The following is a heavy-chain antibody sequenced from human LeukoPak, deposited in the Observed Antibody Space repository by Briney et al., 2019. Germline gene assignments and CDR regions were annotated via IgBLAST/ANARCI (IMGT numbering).Heavy chain of an antibody. J-gene: IGHJ6*02. D-gene: IGHD4-23*01. V-gene: IGHV5-10-1*01. CDR2: IDPSDSYT. Sequence: GESLKISCKGSGYSFTSYWISWVRQMPGKGLEWMGRIDPSDSYTNYSPSFQGHVTISADKSISTAYLQWSSLKASDTAMYYCARRSTVVTPDDYYYGMDVWGQGTTVTVSS. CDR3: ARRSTVVTPDDYYYGMDV. CDR1: GYSFTSYW.